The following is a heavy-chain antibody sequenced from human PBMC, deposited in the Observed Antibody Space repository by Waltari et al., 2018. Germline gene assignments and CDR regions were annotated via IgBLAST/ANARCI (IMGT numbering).Heavy chain of an antibody. J-gene: IGHJ4*02. CDR2: VYSGGST. Sequence: EVQLVETGGGLIQPGGSLRLSCAASGFTVSSNHISWVRQAPGKGLEWVSVVYSGGSTSYADSVKGRFTISRDNSKNTLYLQMNSLRAEDTAVYYCATEGVGATGDFDYWGQGTLVTVSS. V-gene: IGHV3-53*02. D-gene: IGHD1-26*01. CDR1: GFTVSSNH. CDR3: ATEGVGATGDFDY.